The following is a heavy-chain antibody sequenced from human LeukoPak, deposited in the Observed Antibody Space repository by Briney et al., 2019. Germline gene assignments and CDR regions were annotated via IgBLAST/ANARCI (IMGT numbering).Heavy chain of an antibody. V-gene: IGHV4-39*07. Sequence: SETLSLTCTVSGGSISSSSYYWGWIRQPPGKGLEWIGSIYYSGSTYYNPSLKSRVTISVDTSKNQFSLKLSSVTAADTAVYYCARGPEGASSSWYGTFGYWGQGTLVTVSS. D-gene: IGHD6-13*01. CDR2: IYYSGST. CDR3: ARGPEGASSSWYGTFGY. J-gene: IGHJ4*02. CDR1: GGSISSSSYY.